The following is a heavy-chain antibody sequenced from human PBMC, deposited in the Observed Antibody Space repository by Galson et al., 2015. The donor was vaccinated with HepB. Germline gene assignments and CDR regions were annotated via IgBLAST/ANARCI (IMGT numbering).Heavy chain of an antibody. D-gene: IGHD3-3*01. J-gene: IGHJ5*02. V-gene: IGHV1-8*01. Sequence: SVKVSCKASGYTFSSYDINWVRQATGQGLEWMGGMSPKSGKTQFAQKFQGRLTLTTNTSTSTAYMELSSLRSDDAAIYYCARGRVTSFGVIIPSWFDPWGQGSLVTVSS. CDR2: MSPKSGKT. CDR1: GYTFSSYD. CDR3: ARGRVTSFGVIIPSWFDP.